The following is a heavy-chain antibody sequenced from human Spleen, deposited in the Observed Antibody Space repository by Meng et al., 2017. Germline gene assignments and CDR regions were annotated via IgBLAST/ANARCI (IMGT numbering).Heavy chain of an antibody. Sequence: GESLKISCAASGFTFSSCAMNWVRQAPGKGLEWVSATSGSGLTTFYADSVKGRFTISRDNVKNTLYLQMNSLRAEDTAVYYCGGYNSKYDYNYYGMDVWGQGTTVTVSS. J-gene: IGHJ6*02. CDR2: TSGSGLTT. D-gene: IGHD4-11*01. CDR3: GGYNSKYDYNYYGMDV. V-gene: IGHV3-23*01. CDR1: GFTFSSCA.